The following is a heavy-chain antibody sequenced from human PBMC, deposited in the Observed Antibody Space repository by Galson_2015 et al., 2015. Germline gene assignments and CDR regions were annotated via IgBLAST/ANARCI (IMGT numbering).Heavy chain of an antibody. CDR3: AHRKRGYSYGSNWFDP. CDR2: IYWDDDK. V-gene: IGHV2-5*05. D-gene: IGHD5-18*01. J-gene: IGHJ5*02. Sequence: ALVKPTQTLTLTCTFSGFSLSTSGVGVGWIRQPPGKALEWLALIYWDDDKRYGPSLKSRLTITKDTSKNQVVLTMTNMDPVDTATYYCAHRKRGYSYGSNWFDPWGQGTLVTVSS. CDR1: GFSLSTSGVG.